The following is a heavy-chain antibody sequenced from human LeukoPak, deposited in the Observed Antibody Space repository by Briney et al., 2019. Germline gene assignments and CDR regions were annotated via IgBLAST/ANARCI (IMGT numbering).Heavy chain of an antibody. CDR2: ISGSGDST. V-gene: IGHV3-23*01. Sequence: GGSLRLSCAASGFTFSSYAMSWVRQAPGKGLEWVSAISGSGDSTYYGDSVKGRFTISRDNSKNTLYLQMNSLRAEDTAVYYCVKTRPLDSSSWSHGDYWGQGTLVTVSS. J-gene: IGHJ4*02. D-gene: IGHD6-13*01. CDR1: GFTFSSYA. CDR3: VKTRPLDSSSWSHGDY.